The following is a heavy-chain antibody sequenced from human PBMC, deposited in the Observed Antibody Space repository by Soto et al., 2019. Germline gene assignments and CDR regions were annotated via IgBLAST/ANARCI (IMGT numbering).Heavy chain of an antibody. Sequence: QVQMQESGPGLVKPSGTLSLTCAVSGDSISSSVWWTWVRQPPGKGLEWIGEVFHTGNTNYNPSLKCRVTMSVDKSTNEFSLKVTSVTAADTAIYYCARKAWVRFDYWGQGALVTVSS. CDR1: GDSISSSVW. CDR3: ARKAWVRFDY. D-gene: IGHD7-27*01. J-gene: IGHJ4*02. CDR2: VFHTGNT. V-gene: IGHV4-4*02.